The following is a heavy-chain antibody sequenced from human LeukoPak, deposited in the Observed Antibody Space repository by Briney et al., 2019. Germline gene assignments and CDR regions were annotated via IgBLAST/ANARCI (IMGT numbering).Heavy chain of an antibody. D-gene: IGHD3-9*01. Sequence: PGGSLRLSCAASGFTFSNYAMSWVRQAPGKGQEWVSAITGSGGNTYYADSVKGRFTISRDNSKNTLYLQMNSLRAEDTAVYYCAKWGDYDVLTGYYVSDYWGQGTLVTVSS. CDR3: AKWGDYDVLTGYYVSDY. J-gene: IGHJ4*02. CDR1: GFTFSNYA. V-gene: IGHV3-23*01. CDR2: ITGSGGNT.